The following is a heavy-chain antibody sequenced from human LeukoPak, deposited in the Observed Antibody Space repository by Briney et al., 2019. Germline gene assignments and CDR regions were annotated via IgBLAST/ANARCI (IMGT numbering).Heavy chain of an antibody. D-gene: IGHD6-19*01. V-gene: IGHV1-8*03. Sequence: ASVKVSCKASGYTFTGYYMHWVRQAPGQGLEWMGWLNPNSGNTGYAQKFQGRVTITRKISINTAYMELSSLRSEDTAVYYCARMTVSGRDNWFDPWGQGTLVTVSS. J-gene: IGHJ5*02. CDR3: ARMTVSGRDNWFDP. CDR2: LNPNSGNT. CDR1: GYTFTGYY.